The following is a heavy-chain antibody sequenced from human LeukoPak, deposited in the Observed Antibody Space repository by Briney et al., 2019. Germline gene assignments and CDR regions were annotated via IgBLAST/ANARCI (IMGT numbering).Heavy chain of an antibody. D-gene: IGHD1/OR15-1a*01. CDR2: ISSSGKYI. Sequence: GGSLSLSCAASGFTFSSCSMNWVRQAPGKGLEWVSSISSSGKYIYYADSVKGRFTISRDNAKNSLYLQMDSLRAEDSAVYYCARDGTGWSRDYWGQGTLVTVSS. V-gene: IGHV3-21*01. J-gene: IGHJ4*02. CDR1: GFTFSSCS. CDR3: ARDGTGWSRDY.